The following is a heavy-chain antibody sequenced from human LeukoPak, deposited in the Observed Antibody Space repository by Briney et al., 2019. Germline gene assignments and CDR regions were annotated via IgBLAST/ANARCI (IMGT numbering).Heavy chain of an antibody. V-gene: IGHV1-18*01. D-gene: IGHD2-2*01. J-gene: IGHJ4*02. CDR3: ARACSSTSCYWFDY. Sequence: ASVKVSCKASGYTFTSYGISWVRQAPGQGLEWMGWISAYNGSTNYAQKLQGRVTMTTDTSTSTAYMELRSLRSDDTAVYYCARACSSTSCYWFDYWGQGTLVTVSS. CDR2: ISAYNGST. CDR1: GYTFTSYG.